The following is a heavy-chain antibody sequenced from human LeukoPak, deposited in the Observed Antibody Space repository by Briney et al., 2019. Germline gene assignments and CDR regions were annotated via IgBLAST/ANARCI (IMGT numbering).Heavy chain of an antibody. CDR3: AKSNGYGLVDI. CDR1: GGSFSGYY. J-gene: IGHJ3*02. D-gene: IGHD3-10*01. CDR2: IYISGST. Sequence: SETLSLTCAVYGGSFSGYYWSWIRQPAGKGLEWIGRIYISGSTNYNPSLKSRVTMSVDTSKNQFSLKLSSVTAADTAVYYCAKSNGYGLVDIWGQGTMVTVSS. V-gene: IGHV4-59*10.